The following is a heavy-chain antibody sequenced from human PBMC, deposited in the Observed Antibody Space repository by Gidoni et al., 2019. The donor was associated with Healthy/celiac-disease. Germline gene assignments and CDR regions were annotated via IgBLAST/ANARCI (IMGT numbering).Heavy chain of an antibody. D-gene: IGHD4-17*01. CDR2: IFSNDEK. CDR3: ARTMTTVTGYYYGMDV. CDR1: GFSLSNARMG. Sequence: QVTLKDSGPVLVKPTETLTLTCTVSGFSLSNARMGVSWIRQPPGKALEWLAHIFSNDEKSYSTSLKSRLTISKDTSKSQVVLTMTNMDPVDTATYYCARTMTTVTGYYYGMDVWGQGTTVTVFS. V-gene: IGHV2-26*01. J-gene: IGHJ6*02.